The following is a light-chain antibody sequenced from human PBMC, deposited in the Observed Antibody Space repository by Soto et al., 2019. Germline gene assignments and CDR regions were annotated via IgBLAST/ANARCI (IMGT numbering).Light chain of an antibody. CDR3: CSFAGNYIYV. V-gene: IGLV2-11*01. CDR2: DVS. Sequence: QCALTQPRSVSGSPGQSVTISCTGTSSDVGGYNYVSWYLQHPGKAPKVMIYDVSKRPSGVPDRFSGSKSGNTASLTISGLQSEDEADYYCCSFAGNYIYVFGTGTKLTV. CDR1: SSDVGGYNY. J-gene: IGLJ1*01.